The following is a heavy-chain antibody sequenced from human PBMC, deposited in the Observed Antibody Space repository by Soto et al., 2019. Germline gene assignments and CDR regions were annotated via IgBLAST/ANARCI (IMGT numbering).Heavy chain of an antibody. CDR1: GYTFTSYD. CDR3: ARDSNYYGSGRHDNWFDP. D-gene: IGHD3-10*01. J-gene: IGHJ5*02. Sequence: QVQLVQSGAEVKKPGASVKVSCKASGYTFTSYDINWVRQATGQGLEWMGWMNPNSVNTGYAQKFQGRVTMTRNTSISTAYMELSSLRSEDTAVYYCARDSNYYGSGRHDNWFDPWGQGTLVTVSS. CDR2: MNPNSVNT. V-gene: IGHV1-8*01.